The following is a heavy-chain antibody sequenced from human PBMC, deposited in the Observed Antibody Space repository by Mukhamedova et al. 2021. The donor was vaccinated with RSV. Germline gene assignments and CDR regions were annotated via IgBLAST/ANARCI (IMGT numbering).Heavy chain of an antibody. CDR3: ARSIAANWFDP. CDR2: IYYSGGT. J-gene: IGHJ5*02. V-gene: IGHV4-30-4*01. D-gene: IGHD6-6*01. Sequence: EWIGHIYYSGGTYYNSSLKSRFTTSADMSKNQFSLKLSSVTAADTAVYYCARSIAANWFDPWGQGTLVTVSS.